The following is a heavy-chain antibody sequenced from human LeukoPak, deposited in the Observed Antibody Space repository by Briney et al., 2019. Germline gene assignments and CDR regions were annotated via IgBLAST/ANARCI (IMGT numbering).Heavy chain of an antibody. CDR1: GFTFSSYT. Sequence: GGSLRLSCAASGFTFSSYTMNWVRQAPGKGPEWVSGINWNGGSTGYADSVKGRFTISRDNAKNSLYLQMNSLRAEDTALYYCAREASGYSYGLDAFDIWGQGTMVTVSS. CDR2: INWNGGST. D-gene: IGHD5-18*01. V-gene: IGHV3-20*04. CDR3: AREASGYSYGLDAFDI. J-gene: IGHJ3*02.